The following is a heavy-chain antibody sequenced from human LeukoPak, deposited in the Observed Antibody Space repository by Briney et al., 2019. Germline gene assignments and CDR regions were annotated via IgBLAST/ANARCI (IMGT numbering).Heavy chain of an antibody. CDR1: GFIFDDYA. CDR2: ISGNDGGGT. CDR3: AKDMMSSGWYWGSDY. J-gene: IGHJ4*02. D-gene: IGHD6-19*01. Sequence: PGGSLRLSSAASGFIFDDYAMHWVRQAPGKGLEWVSLISGNDGGGTYYADSVKGRFTISRDNSKNSLYLQMNSLRTEDTALYYCAKDMMSSGWYWGSDYWGQGTLVTVSS. V-gene: IGHV3-43*02.